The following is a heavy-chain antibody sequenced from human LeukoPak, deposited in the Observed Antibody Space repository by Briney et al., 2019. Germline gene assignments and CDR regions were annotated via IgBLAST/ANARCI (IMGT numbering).Heavy chain of an antibody. D-gene: IGHD3-16*01. CDR1: GGSISSYY. V-gene: IGHV4-4*07. CDR3: ARGGADYDPWDYYGMDV. J-gene: IGHJ6*02. Sequence: SETLSLTRTVSGGSISSYYWSWIRQPAGKGLEWIGRIYTSGSTNYNPSLKSRVTMSVDTSKNQFSLKLSSVTAADTAVYYCARGGADYDPWDYYGMDVWGQGTTVTVSS. CDR2: IYTSGST.